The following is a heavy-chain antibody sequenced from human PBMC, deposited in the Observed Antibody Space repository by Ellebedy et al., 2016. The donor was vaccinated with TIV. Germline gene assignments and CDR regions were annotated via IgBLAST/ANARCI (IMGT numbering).Heavy chain of an antibody. CDR1: GGSLSGYY. D-gene: IGHD4-11*01. J-gene: IGHJ4*02. CDR2: IIQSGTM. Sequence: SETLSLTCTVYGGSLSGYYWSWIRQPPGKGLEWIGEIIQSGTMNYSPSLKSRVTISVDKSKNQFSLRLSSVTAADTAVYYCASWFYPRGPSVLQYYFDYWGQGTLVTVSS. V-gene: IGHV4-34*12. CDR3: ASWFYPRGPSVLQYYFDY.